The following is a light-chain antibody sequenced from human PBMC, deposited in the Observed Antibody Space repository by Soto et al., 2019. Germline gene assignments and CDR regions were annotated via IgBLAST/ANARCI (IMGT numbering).Light chain of an antibody. CDR3: SSYASGNIYV. CDR1: SSEVGPYKY. J-gene: IGLJ1*01. Sequence: QSVLTQLPSASGSPGQSVTISCTGTSSEVGPYKYVSWYQQRPGKAPKLIIYAVNQRPSGVPDRFSGSKSGNTASPTVSGLQAEDEADYYCSSYASGNIYVFGTGTKVTVL. V-gene: IGLV2-8*01. CDR2: AVN.